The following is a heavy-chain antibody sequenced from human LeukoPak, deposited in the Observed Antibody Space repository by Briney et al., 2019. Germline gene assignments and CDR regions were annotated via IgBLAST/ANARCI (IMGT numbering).Heavy chain of an antibody. CDR1: GGSISSYY. CDR2: IYYSGST. D-gene: IGHD3-10*01. CDR3: AKDIGMVRGVTHFDY. J-gene: IGHJ4*02. Sequence: SETLSLTCTVSGGSISSYYWSWIRQPPGKGLEWIGYIYYSGSTNYNPSLKSRVTISVDTSKNQFSLKVSSVTAADTAVYYCAKDIGMVRGVTHFDYWGQGTLVTVSS. V-gene: IGHV4-59*01.